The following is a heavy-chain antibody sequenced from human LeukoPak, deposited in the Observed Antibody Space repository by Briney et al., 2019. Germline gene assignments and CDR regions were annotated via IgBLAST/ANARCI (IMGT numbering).Heavy chain of an antibody. V-gene: IGHV3-21*01. Sequence: GSLRLSRAASGFTFSNYGMNWVRQAPGKGLEWVSFISSSSSYIYYADSVKGRFTISRDNAKNSLYLQMNSLRAEDTAVYYCARDTGEDDSSGYYYYWYGMDVWGQGTTVTVSS. CDR1: GFTFSNYG. CDR2: ISSSSSYI. D-gene: IGHD3-22*01. CDR3: ARDTGEDDSSGYYYYWYGMDV. J-gene: IGHJ6*02.